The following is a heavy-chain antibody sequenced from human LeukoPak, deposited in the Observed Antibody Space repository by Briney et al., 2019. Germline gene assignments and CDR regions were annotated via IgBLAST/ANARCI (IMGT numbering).Heavy chain of an antibody. CDR1: GFTFSSYS. CDR2: ISSSSSYI. J-gene: IGHJ6*03. V-gene: IGHV3-21*01. Sequence: TPGGSLRLSCAASGFTFSSYSMNWVRQAPGKGLEWVSSISSSSSYIYYADSVKGRFTISRDNARNSLYLQMNSLRAEDTAVYYCARRQQQLTYYYYMDVWGKGTTVTISS. CDR3: ARRQQQLTYYYYMDV. D-gene: IGHD6-13*01.